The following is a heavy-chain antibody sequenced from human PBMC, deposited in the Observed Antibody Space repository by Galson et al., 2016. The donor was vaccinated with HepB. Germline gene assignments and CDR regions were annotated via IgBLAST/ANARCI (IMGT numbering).Heavy chain of an antibody. CDR2: ITGTGAFT. V-gene: IGHV3-23*01. Sequence: SLRLSCAVSGFTFDDYAMSWVRQAPGQGLEWVSSITGTGAFTYYPVSVKGRFTISRDNSKNTVYLQMNNLRVEDTAVYYCAKVAGGRFWAEYYFDYWGQGTLVTVSS. CDR3: AKVAGGRFWAEYYFDY. D-gene: IGHD1-26*01. CDR1: GFTFDDYA. J-gene: IGHJ4*02.